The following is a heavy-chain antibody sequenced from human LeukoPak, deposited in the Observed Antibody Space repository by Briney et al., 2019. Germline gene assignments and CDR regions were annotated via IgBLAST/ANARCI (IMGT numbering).Heavy chain of an antibody. J-gene: IGHJ4*02. V-gene: IGHV3-74*01. CDR1: GFTFRSYW. D-gene: IGHD5-24*01. CDR2: VTRDGSFT. Sequence: SGVSLRLSCAASGFTFRSYWVHWVRQAPGKGVEWVSRVTRDGSFTNYADSVKGRFTISRDNAKNTLYLQMSSLRAEDTAVYFCVRDGDDFNFDYWGQGSLVTVSS. CDR3: VRDGDDFNFDY.